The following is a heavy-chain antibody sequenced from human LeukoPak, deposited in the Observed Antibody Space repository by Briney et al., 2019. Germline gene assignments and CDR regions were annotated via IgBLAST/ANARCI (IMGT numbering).Heavy chain of an antibody. CDR1: GFTFSSYG. V-gene: IGHV3-33*01. J-gene: IGHJ3*02. D-gene: IGHD3-3*01. CDR3: ARDPSYYDFWSGYYPGAFDI. CDR2: IWYDGSNK. Sequence: GGSLRLSCAASGFTFSSYGMHWVRQAPGKGLEWVAVIWYDGSNKYYADSVKGRFTISRDNSKNTLYLQMNGLRAEDTAVYYCARDPSYYDFWSGYYPGAFDIWGQGTMVTVSS.